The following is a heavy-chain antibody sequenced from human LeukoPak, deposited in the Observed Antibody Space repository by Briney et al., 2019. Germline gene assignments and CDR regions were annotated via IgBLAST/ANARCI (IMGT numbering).Heavy chain of an antibody. D-gene: IGHD3-22*01. CDR2: INPNSGRT. CDR1: GYTFTCYY. CDR3: AREEGIVLVTGFGY. J-gene: IGHJ4*02. Sequence: ASVKVSCKASGYTFTCYYMHWVRQAPGQGLEWMGWINPNSGRTNYAQKFQGRVTMTRDTSISTAHMELGRLSSDDTAVYYCAREEGIVLVTGFGYWGQGTLVTVSS. V-gene: IGHV1-2*02.